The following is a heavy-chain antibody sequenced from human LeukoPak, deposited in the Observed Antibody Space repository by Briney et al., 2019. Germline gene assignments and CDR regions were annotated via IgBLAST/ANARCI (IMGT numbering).Heavy chain of an antibody. CDR2: IFNRGSS. Sequence: SETLSLTCNVSGDSITSHYWSWIRQPAGKGLEWIGRIFNRGSSNYSPSLKSRVTMSIDTSKNQFSLKLTSVTAADTAVYYCARVVYGSGNYYMDYWGQGTLVTVSP. V-gene: IGHV4-4*07. J-gene: IGHJ4*02. CDR3: ARVVYGSGNYYMDY. D-gene: IGHD3-10*01. CDR1: GDSITSHY.